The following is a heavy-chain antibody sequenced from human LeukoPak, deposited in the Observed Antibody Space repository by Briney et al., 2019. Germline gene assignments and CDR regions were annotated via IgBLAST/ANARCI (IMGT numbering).Heavy chain of an antibody. Sequence: GGSLRLSCAASGFTFSSYSMNWVRQAPGKGLEWVSSISSSSSYIYYADSVKGRFTISRDNAKNSLYLQMNSLRAEDTAAYYCARIGSNYYYYMDVWGKGTTVTVSS. V-gene: IGHV3-21*01. J-gene: IGHJ6*03. CDR3: ARIGSNYYYYMDV. CDR2: ISSSSSYI. CDR1: GFTFSSYS.